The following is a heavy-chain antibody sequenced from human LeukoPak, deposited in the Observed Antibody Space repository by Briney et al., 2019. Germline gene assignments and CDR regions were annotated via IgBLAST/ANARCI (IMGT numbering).Heavy chain of an antibody. J-gene: IGHJ4*02. D-gene: IGHD3-9*01. CDR1: GFSVNNNF. CDR2: IYNDGST. Sequence: GGSLRLSCAASGFSVNNNFMTWIRQAPGKGLEWVSLIYNDGSTYYLDSVKGRFTISRDSSKNTLYLQMNNLRVDDTAVYYCVWQGGRGHNTDYYLGLDHWGQGTRVTVSS. CDR3: VWQGGRGHNTDYYLGLDH. V-gene: IGHV3-53*01.